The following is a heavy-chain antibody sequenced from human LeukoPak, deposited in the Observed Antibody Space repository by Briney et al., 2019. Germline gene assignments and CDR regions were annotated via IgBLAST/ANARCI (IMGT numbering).Heavy chain of an antibody. D-gene: IGHD3-3*01. J-gene: IGHJ6*02. Sequence: GASVKVSCKASGYTFTSYHMHWVRQAPGQGLEWMGGIIPIFGTANYAQKFQGRVTITADESTSTAYMELSSLRSEDTAVYYCARDPRFWSGYFKNYYYYGMDVWGQGTTVTVSS. CDR2: IIPIFGTA. CDR1: GYTFTSYH. V-gene: IGHV1-69*13. CDR3: ARDPRFWSGYFKNYYYYGMDV.